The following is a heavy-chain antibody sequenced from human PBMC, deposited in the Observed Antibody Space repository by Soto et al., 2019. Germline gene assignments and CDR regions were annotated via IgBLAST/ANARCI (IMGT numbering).Heavy chain of an antibody. V-gene: IGHV4-39*01. Sequence: SETLSLTCTVSGGSISSSSYYWGWIRQPPGKGLEWIGSIYYSGSTYYNPARRGGVTSCVGRSQNQYSLKLSSATAADTAVYYCARHRKDGYNFEIGYWGQGTLVTVSS. CDR1: GGSISSSSYY. D-gene: IGHD5-12*01. CDR2: IYYSGST. J-gene: IGHJ4*02. CDR3: ARHRKDGYNFEIGY.